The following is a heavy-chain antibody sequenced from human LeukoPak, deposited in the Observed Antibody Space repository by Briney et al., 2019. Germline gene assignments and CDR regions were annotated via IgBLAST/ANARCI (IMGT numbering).Heavy chain of an antibody. J-gene: IGHJ4*02. CDR3: ARDGGYYGPDY. D-gene: IGHD3-10*01. CDR1: GFTFSNFW. Sequence: PGGSLRLSCAASGFTFSNFWMSWVRQAPGKGLEWVASIRHDGSEKFYVDSVKGRFTISRDNAKNSLYLQMNSLRAEDTSVYYCARDGGYYGPDYWGQGTLVTVSS. CDR2: IRHDGSEK. V-gene: IGHV3-7*04.